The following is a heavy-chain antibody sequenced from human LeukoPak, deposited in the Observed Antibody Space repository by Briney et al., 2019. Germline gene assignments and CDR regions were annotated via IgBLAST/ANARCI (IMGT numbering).Heavy chain of an antibody. V-gene: IGHV3-23*01. CDR2: ISGSGDST. D-gene: IGHD3-22*01. J-gene: IGHJ4*02. Sequence: PGGSLRLSCAASVFTFSNYAMSWVRQAPGKGLEWVSAISGSGDSTFYTDSVKGRFTISRDNAKNTLYLQMNSLRVEDTAVYYCARTHSSGYYYFDSWGQGTLVTVSS. CDR1: VFTFSNYA. CDR3: ARTHSSGYYYFDS.